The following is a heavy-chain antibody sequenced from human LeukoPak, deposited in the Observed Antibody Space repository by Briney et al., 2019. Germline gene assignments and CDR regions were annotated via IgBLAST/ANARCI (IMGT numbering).Heavy chain of an antibody. J-gene: IGHJ4*02. CDR3: ARDGLHTAHFDY. D-gene: IGHD5-18*01. Sequence: AGSLRLSCAASGFTFSTYTMNWVRQAPGKGLEWVSTVSDSSDVHYSDSVKGRFTISRDNARNSLYLQMNSLRDEDTAVYYCARDGLHTAHFDYWGQGTLVTASS. CDR1: GFTFSTYT. CDR2: VSDSSDV. V-gene: IGHV3-48*02.